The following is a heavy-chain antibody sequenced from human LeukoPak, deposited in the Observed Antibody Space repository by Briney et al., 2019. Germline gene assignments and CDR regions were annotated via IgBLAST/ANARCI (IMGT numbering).Heavy chain of an antibody. CDR2: IKSKTDGGTT. CDR1: GFTFSSYS. J-gene: IGHJ4*02. D-gene: IGHD3-10*01. V-gene: IGHV3-15*01. Sequence: PGGSLRLSCAASGFTFSSYSMNWVRQAPGKGLEWVGRIKSKTDGGTTDYAAPVKGRFTISRDDSKNTLYLQMNSLKTEDTAVYYCTTDRSALLWFGELYNDYWGQGTLVTVSS. CDR3: TTDRSALLWFGELYNDY.